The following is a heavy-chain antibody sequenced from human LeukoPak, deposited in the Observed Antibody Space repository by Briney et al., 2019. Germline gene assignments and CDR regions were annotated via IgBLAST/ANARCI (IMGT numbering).Heavy chain of an antibody. CDR2: IYYSGST. V-gene: IGHV4-59*01. CDR1: GGSISSYY. Sequence: SETLSLTXTVSGGSISSYYWSWIRQPPGKGLEWIGYIYYSGSTNYNPSLKSRVTISVDTSKNQFSLKLSSVTAADTAVYYCARGEQWLVLLDPWGQGTLVTVSS. J-gene: IGHJ5*02. CDR3: ARGEQWLVLLDP. D-gene: IGHD6-19*01.